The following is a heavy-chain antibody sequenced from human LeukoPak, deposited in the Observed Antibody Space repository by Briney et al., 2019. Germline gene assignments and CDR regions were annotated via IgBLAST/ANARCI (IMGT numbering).Heavy chain of an antibody. Sequence: SETLSLTCTVSGGSISSSSYYWGWIRHPPGKGLEWIVTIYYSGSTYYNPSLKSRVTISVETSKNQFSLKLSSVTAADTAVYYCARDQGYGSSWSFDYWGQGTLVTVSS. CDR1: GGSISSSSYY. V-gene: IGHV4-39*07. D-gene: IGHD6-13*01. J-gene: IGHJ4*02. CDR2: IYYSGST. CDR3: ARDQGYGSSWSFDY.